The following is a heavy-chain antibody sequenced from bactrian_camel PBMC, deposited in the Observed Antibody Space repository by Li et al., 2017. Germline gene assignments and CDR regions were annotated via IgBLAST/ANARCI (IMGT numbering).Heavy chain of an antibody. CDR3: AASRNWRARQYFGPQYFEA. CDR2: IAGGFT. V-gene: IGHV3S53*01. CDR1: GYTYSTMC. Sequence: VQLVESGGGSVQPGGSLRLSCAASGYTYSTMCMGWFRQAPGKEREGVAAIAGGFTTYADSVRGRFTISQDNAKNTVYLQMNSLKPEDTGVYYCAASRNWRARQYFGPQYFEAWGQGTQVTVS. D-gene: IGHD7*01. J-gene: IGHJ4*01.